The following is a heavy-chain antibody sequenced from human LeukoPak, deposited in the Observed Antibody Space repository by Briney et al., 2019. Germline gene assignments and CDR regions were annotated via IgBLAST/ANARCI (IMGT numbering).Heavy chain of an antibody. V-gene: IGHV4-30-2*01. CDR1: GASISSGGYS. CDR2: IYHSGST. CDR3: ARESPYYYGIDD. Sequence: SETLSLTCAVSGASISSGGYSWSWTRQPPGTGLEWIGYIYHSGSTYYNPSLKSRVSISVDRSKNQFSLNLSSVTAADTAVYYCARESPYYYGIDDWGQGTTVTVSS. J-gene: IGHJ6*02.